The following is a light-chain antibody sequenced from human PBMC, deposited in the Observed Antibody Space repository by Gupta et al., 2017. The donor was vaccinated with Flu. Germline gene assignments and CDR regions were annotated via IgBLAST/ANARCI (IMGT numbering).Light chain of an antibody. J-gene: IGLJ1*01. CDR2: EVS. CDR1: SSDIGSYNR. Sequence: QSALTQPPSASRSPVQSVTISCTGTSSDIGSYNRVSWYHQPPGTAPKLMIYEVSNWPSGVPNRFSGSKSGNTASLTISGLQAEDEADYYCSSYTSSSTYVFGTGTKVTVL. V-gene: IGLV2-18*02. CDR3: SSYTSSSTYV.